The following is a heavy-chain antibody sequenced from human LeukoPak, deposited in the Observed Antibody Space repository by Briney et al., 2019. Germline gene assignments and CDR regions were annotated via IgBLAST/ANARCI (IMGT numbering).Heavy chain of an antibody. CDR1: GFTFSSNG. J-gene: IGHJ5*02. D-gene: IGHD3-10*01. Sequence: GGSLRLSCAASGFTFSSNGMNWVRQAPGKGLEWVSYISATGGTIYYADSVKGRFTISRDNAKNSLYLQMNSLRAEDTAVYYCARDLRFGSGSYSYPWGQGTLVTVSS. CDR2: ISATGGTI. CDR3: ARDLRFGSGSYSYP. V-gene: IGHV3-48*04.